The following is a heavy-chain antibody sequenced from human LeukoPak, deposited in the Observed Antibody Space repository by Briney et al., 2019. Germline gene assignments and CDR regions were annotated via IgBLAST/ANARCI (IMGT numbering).Heavy chain of an antibody. CDR3: AARGYCSSTSCLLEY. CDR1: GFTFSNFA. Sequence: GGSLRLSCAASGFTFSNFAMSWVRQAPGKGLEWVSSINFRGGTTYYAESVKGRFTISRDNSKSTLYLQMNSLRAEDTAVYYCAARGYCSSTSCLLEYWGQGTLVTVSS. V-gene: IGHV3-23*01. D-gene: IGHD2-2*01. J-gene: IGHJ4*02. CDR2: INFRGGTT.